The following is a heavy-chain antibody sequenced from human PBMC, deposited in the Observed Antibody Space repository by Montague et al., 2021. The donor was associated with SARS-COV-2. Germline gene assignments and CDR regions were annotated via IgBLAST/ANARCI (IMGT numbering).Heavy chain of an antibody. Sequence: TLSLTYTVSGASISTGIYYWSWIRQPAGKGLEWIGRIRTTGHTDYNSSLESRVFMSVDTSTNQFSLSLTSVTAADTAVYFCARFGSGTLEFDLWGQGTLVTVSS. CDR1: GASISTGIYY. D-gene: IGHD1-26*01. CDR3: ARFGSGTLEFDL. V-gene: IGHV4-61*02. CDR2: IRTTGHT. J-gene: IGHJ4*02.